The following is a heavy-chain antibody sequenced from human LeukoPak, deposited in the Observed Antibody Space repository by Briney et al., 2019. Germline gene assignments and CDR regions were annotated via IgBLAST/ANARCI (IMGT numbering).Heavy chain of an antibody. CDR2: IYYSGST. CDR1: GGSISSSSYY. J-gene: IGHJ4*02. D-gene: IGHD4-23*01. V-gene: IGHV4-39*07. CDR3: AREAVEVTPYFDY. Sequence: SETLSLTCTVSGGSISSSSYYWGWIRQPPGKGLEWIGSIYYSGSTYYNPSLKSRVTISVDTPKNQFSLKLSSVTAADTAVYYCAREAVEVTPYFDYWGQGTLVTVSS.